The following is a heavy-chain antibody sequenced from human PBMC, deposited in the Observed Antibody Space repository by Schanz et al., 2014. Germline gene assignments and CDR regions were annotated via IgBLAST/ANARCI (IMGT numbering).Heavy chain of an antibody. Sequence: EVQLVESGGGLVQPGGSLRLSCASSGFSFTTYAMSWVRQAPGKGLEWVSSISSGGGSTYYADSVKGRFTISRDNSKNTLYLQMKSLRAEDTAVYYCAKIERNEDWGHGTLVAVSP. CDR1: GFSFTTYA. J-gene: IGHJ1*01. CDR2: ISSGGGST. CDR3: AKIERNED. D-gene: IGHD1-1*01. V-gene: IGHV3-23*04.